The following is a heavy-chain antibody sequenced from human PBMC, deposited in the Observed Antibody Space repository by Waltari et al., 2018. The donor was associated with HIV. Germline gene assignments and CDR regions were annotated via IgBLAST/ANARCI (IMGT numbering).Heavy chain of an antibody. D-gene: IGHD4-17*01. CDR3: ARLSRGLRSTFDI. J-gene: IGHJ3*02. CDR2: IYPGDSVT. CDR1: GYSFTSYW. V-gene: IGHV5-51*01. Sequence: EVQLVQSGAEVKKPGESLKLSCKGSGYSFTSYWSGWVRQMPGKALEGMGFIYPGDSVTRYSPSFQGQVTVSADKSVTTAYLQWSSLKASDTAIYYCARLSRGLRSTFDIWGQGTMVAVSS.